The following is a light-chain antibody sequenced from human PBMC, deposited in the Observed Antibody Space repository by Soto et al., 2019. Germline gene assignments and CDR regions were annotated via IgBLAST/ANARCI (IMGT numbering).Light chain of an antibody. CDR3: SSHASRSTLI. CDR1: SSDVGTYNE. CDR2: DVS. V-gene: IGLV2-14*03. J-gene: IGLJ2*01. Sequence: QSALTQPASVSGSPGQSTTISCTGTSSDVGTYNEISWYQQHPGKAPKLMIYDVSNRPSGVSNRFSGPKSGNTASLTISGLQAEDEADYYCSSHASRSTLIFGGGTKVTVL.